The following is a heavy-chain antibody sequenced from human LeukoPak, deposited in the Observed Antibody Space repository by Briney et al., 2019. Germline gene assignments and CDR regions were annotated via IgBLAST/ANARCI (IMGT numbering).Heavy chain of an antibody. CDR2: ISRSGDST. Sequence: GGSLRLSCAASGFTFTSYAMTWVRQAPGKGLEWVSGISRSGDSTDYADSVKGRFTISRDNPKNMVYLQMNSLRVEDMAVYFCATRSYSAGRDFWGQGTLVTVSS. CDR3: ATRSYSAGRDF. D-gene: IGHD6-13*01. V-gene: IGHV3-23*01. CDR1: GFTFTSYA. J-gene: IGHJ4*02.